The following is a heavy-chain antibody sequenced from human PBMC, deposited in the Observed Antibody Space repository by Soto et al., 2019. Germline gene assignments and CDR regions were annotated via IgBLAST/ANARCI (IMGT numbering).Heavy chain of an antibody. D-gene: IGHD6-19*01. CDR3: ARFPGVHSSGWYYFDY. CDR1: GDSISSYF. Sequence: PSETLSLTCTVSGDSISSYFWSWIRQPAGKGLEWIGRVHTSGSTTYNPSLKSRVTMSVDTSKSQFSLKLSSVTAADTAVYYCARFPGVHSSGWYYFDYCGQGTLVTVSS. J-gene: IGHJ4*02. CDR2: VHTSGST. V-gene: IGHV4-4*07.